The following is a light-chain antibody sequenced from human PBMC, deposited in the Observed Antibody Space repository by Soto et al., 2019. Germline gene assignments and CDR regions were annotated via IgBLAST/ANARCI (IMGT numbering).Light chain of an antibody. CDR2: GAS. CDR3: QQYNSYFHT. J-gene: IGKJ5*01. Sequence: EIVLTQSPGTLSLSPGERATLSCRASQSVSSSYLAWYQQKPGQAPRLLIYGASSRATGIPDRFSGSGSGTDFTLTISRLEPEDFATYYCQQYNSYFHTFGQGTRLEIK. CDR1: QSVSSSY. V-gene: IGKV3-20*01.